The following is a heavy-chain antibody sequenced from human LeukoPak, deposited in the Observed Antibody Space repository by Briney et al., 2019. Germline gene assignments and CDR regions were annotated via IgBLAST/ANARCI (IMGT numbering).Heavy chain of an antibody. CDR2: ISSSSTYI. CDR1: GFTFSSYT. J-gene: IGHJ4*02. D-gene: IGHD5-18*01. CDR3: ARDPRGYSYGYVDY. V-gene: IGHV3-21*01. Sequence: GGSLRLSRAASGFTFSSYTINWVRQAPGKGLDSVSSISSSSTYIYYADSVKGRFTISRDNAKNSLYLQMNSLRAEDTAVYYCARDPRGYSYGYVDYWGQGTLVTVSS.